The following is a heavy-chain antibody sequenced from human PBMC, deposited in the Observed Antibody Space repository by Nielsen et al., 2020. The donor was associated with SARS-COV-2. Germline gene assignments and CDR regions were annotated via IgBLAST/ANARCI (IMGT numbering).Heavy chain of an antibody. J-gene: IGHJ6*02. V-gene: IGHV3-21*04. CDR1: GFTFSSYS. CDR3: ARVGLSSSWSLYYYYGMDV. CDR2: ISSSSSYI. D-gene: IGHD6-13*01. Sequence: GESLKISCAASGFTFSSYSMNWVRQAPGKGLEWVSSISSSSSYIYYADSVKGRFTISRDNAKNSLYLQMNSLRAEDTAVYYCARVGLSSSWSLYYYYGMDVWGQGTTVTVSS.